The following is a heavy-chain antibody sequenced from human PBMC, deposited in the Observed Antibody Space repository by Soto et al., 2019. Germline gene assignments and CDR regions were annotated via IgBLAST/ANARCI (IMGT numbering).Heavy chain of an antibody. CDR1: GLTFSSYA. D-gene: IGHD6-13*01. Sequence: GGTMRLSCATSGLTFSSYAMSWVPQAPGNGLEWVSAISGSGGSTYDADSVKGRFTISRDNSKNTLYLQMNSLRAEDTAVYYCAKDRPSSSWWYWFDPWGQGTLVTVSS. CDR3: AKDRPSSSWWYWFDP. CDR2: ISGSGGST. J-gene: IGHJ5*02. V-gene: IGHV3-23*01.